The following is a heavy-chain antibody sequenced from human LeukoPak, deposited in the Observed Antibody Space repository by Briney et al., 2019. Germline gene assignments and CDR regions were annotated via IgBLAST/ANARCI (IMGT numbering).Heavy chain of an antibody. V-gene: IGHV1-69*04. CDR3: ARDMGDTAMVTDYYYYGMDV. CDR2: IIPILGIA. Sequence: SVKVSCKASGGTFSSYAISGVRQAPGQGLEWMGRIIPILGIANYAQKFQGRVTITADKSTSTAYMELSSLRSEDTAVYYCARDMGDTAMVTDYYYYGMDVWGQGTTVTVSS. D-gene: IGHD5-18*01. CDR1: GGTFSSYA. J-gene: IGHJ6*02.